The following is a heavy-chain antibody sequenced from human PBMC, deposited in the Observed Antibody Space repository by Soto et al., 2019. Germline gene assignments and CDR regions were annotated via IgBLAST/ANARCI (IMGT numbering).Heavy chain of an antibody. CDR1: GYTFTGYY. CDR3: ARGCSSTSCYPTGYYGMDV. D-gene: IGHD2-2*01. V-gene: IGHV1-2*04. CDR2: INPNSGGT. Sequence: ASVKVSCKASGYTFTGYYMHWVRQAPGQGLEWMGWINPNSGGTNYAQKFQGWVTMTRDTSISTAYMELSRLRSDDTDVYYCARGCSSTSCYPTGYYGMDVWGQGTTVTVSS. J-gene: IGHJ6*02.